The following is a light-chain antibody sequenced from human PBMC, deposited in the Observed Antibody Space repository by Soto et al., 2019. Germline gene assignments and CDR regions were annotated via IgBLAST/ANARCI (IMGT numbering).Light chain of an antibody. Sequence: EIVMTQYPATLSMSPGERATLSCRASQSISSNLAWYQQKPVQAPRLLIYGASTRATGIPTRFSGSGSGTDFTLTISSLQSEDFAIYECQQYNKWPPLFTFGQGTKLDNK. J-gene: IGKJ2*01. CDR2: GAS. CDR1: QSISSN. CDR3: QQYNKWPPLFT. V-gene: IGKV3-15*01.